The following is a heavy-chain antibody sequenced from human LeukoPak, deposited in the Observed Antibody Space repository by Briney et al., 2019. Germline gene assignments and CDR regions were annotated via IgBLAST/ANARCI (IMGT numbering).Heavy chain of an antibody. CDR1: GGSISSGDYY. CDR2: IYYSGST. Sequence: PSETLSLTCTVSGGSISSGDYYWSWIRQPPGKGLEWIGYIYYSGSTYYNPSLKSRVTISVDTSKNQFSLKLSSVTAADTAVYYCARDRTTVTPGVGLDYWGQGTLVTVSS. D-gene: IGHD4-17*01. V-gene: IGHV4-30-4*01. J-gene: IGHJ4*02. CDR3: ARDRTTVTPGVGLDY.